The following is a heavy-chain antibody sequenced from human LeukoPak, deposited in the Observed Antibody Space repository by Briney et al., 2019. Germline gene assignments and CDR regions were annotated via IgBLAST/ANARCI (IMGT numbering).Heavy chain of an antibody. J-gene: IGHJ4*02. Sequence: GGSLRLSRASSGFSLSSYWMSWVRQAPGKGLEWVASIKQDGSEKYYVDSVKGRFTISRDSAKKSLYLQMNNLRAEDTAVYYCARGQWEPRWGQGTLVTVSS. CDR2: IKQDGSEK. D-gene: IGHD1-26*01. CDR3: ARGQWEPR. V-gene: IGHV3-7*01. CDR1: GFSLSSYW.